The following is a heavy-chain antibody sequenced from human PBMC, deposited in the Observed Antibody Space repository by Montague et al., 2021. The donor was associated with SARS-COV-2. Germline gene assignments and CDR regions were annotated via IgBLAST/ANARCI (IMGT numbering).Heavy chain of an antibody. CDR2: VDHRGSS. CDR3: ARGQVTVFGVLIMLPAAGPLDS. V-gene: IGHV4-34*01. CDR1: GGSFSDYY. D-gene: IGHD3-3*01. Sequence: SETLSLTCAVYGGSFSDYYWTWICQAPGKGLEWIGEVDHRGSSSYNPSLQSRLTISVDRSKNQFSLRLTSVTAAGTAVYYCARGQVTVFGVLIMLPAAGPLDSWGLGTKVTVSS. J-gene: IGHJ3*02.